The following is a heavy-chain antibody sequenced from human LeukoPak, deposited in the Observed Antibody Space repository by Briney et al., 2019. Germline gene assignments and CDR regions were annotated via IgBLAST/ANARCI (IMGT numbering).Heavy chain of an antibody. J-gene: IGHJ5*02. D-gene: IGHD3-9*01. CDR1: GYSFTGYY. Sequence: ASVTVTRKVSGYSFTGYYIHWVRQAPGQGLEWMGWINLNSGDTYYAQNFQDRVTMTGETSISTAYLELISLRSDDTAVFYCARSYVDVLTNDYMWLGRRGPRTLVTVSS. CDR3: ARSYVDVLTNDYMWLGR. V-gene: IGHV1-2*02. CDR2: INLNSGDT.